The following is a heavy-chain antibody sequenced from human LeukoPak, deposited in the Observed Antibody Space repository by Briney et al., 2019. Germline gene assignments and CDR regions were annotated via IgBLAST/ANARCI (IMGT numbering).Heavy chain of an antibody. V-gene: IGHV3-23*01. CDR3: AKALSGYFDY. Sequence: PGGSLRLSCAVSGFKFTSSAMSWVRQAPGKGLEWVSTISASGTSTYYADSAKGRFTISRDNSKDTLYLQMNNLRAEDTAVYYCAKALSGYFDYWGPGSLVTVSS. CDR1: GFKFTSSA. J-gene: IGHJ4*02. D-gene: IGHD3-22*01. CDR2: ISASGTST.